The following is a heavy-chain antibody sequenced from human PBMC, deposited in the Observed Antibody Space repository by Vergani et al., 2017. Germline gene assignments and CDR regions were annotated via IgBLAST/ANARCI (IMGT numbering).Heavy chain of an antibody. CDR1: GGSVSSGSYY. J-gene: IGHJ5*02. Sequence: HVQLQESGPGLVKPSENLSLTCTVSGGSVSSGSYYWSWIRQPTGKGLEWVGYIYYSGSTNYNPSLKSRVTISVDTSKNQFSLKLSSVTAADTAVYYCGRVQQVGLTDFWSGYLMSSWFDPWGQGTLVTVSP. V-gene: IGHV4-61*01. CDR3: GRVQQVGLTDFWSGYLMSSWFDP. D-gene: IGHD3-3*01. CDR2: IYYSGST.